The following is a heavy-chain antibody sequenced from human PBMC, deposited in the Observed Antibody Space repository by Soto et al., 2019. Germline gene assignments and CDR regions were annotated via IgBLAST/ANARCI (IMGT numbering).Heavy chain of an antibody. D-gene: IGHD3-22*01. V-gene: IGHV1-2*02. J-gene: IGHJ4*02. Sequence: GASVKVSCKASGYTFTDYYVHWVRQAPGQGLEWMGWINPNGGGTKSAQKFQGRVTMTRDTSISTAYMELSRLRSDDTAVYYCARRKGDYYDSSGYHYYFDYWGQGTLVTVSS. CDR2: INPNGGGT. CDR1: GYTFTDYY. CDR3: ARRKGDYYDSSGYHYYFDY.